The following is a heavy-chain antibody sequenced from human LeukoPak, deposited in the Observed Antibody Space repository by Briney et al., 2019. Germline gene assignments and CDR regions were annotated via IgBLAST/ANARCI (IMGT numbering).Heavy chain of an antibody. CDR2: ISSSGSTI. CDR3: ARYSSRDWFDP. V-gene: IGHV3-48*03. J-gene: IGHJ5*02. D-gene: IGHD6-13*01. Sequence: PGGSLRLSCAASGFTFSSYEMNWVRQAPGKGLECVSYISSSGSTIYYADSVKGRFTISRDNAKNSLYLQMNSLRAEDTAVYYCARYSSRDWFDPWGQGTLVTVSS. CDR1: GFTFSSYE.